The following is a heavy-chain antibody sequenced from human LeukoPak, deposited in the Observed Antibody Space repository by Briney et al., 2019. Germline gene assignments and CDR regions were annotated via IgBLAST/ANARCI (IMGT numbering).Heavy chain of an antibody. CDR2: MNPNSGNT. J-gene: IGHJ3*02. CDR3: TTDYGDYDDAFDI. V-gene: IGHV1-8*03. D-gene: IGHD4-17*01. CDR1: GYTFTSYD. Sequence: ASVKVSCKASGYTFTSYDINWVRQATGQGLEWMGWMNPNSGNTGYAQKFQGRVTITRNTSISTAYMELSRLRSEDTAVYYCTTDYGDYDDAFDIWGQGTMVTVSS.